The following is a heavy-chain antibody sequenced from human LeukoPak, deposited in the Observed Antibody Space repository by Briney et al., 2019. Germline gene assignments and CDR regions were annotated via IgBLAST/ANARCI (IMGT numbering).Heavy chain of an antibody. CDR2: ISYDGSNK. Sequence: GRSLRLSCAASGFTFSSYGMHWVRQAPGKGLEWVAVISYDGSNKHYADSVKGRFTISRDNSKNTLYLQMNSLRAEDTAVYYCAKDSSSGLFYFDYWGQGTLVTVSS. V-gene: IGHV3-30*18. CDR1: GFTFSSYG. J-gene: IGHJ4*02. D-gene: IGHD3-22*01. CDR3: AKDSSSGLFYFDY.